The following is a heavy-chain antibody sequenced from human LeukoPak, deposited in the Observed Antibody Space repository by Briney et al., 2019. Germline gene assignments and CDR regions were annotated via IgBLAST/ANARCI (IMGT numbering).Heavy chain of an antibody. J-gene: IGHJ4*02. CDR1: GYTFTAYF. Sequence: TSVKVSCKASGYTFTAYFMNWVQQAPGQGLEWTGRINPNSGGTNYAQEFQGRVTMTRDTSISTAYMELSGLRSDDTAVYYCARDLSSTSNWELDYWGQGTLVTVSS. CDR2: INPNSGGT. V-gene: IGHV1-2*06. CDR3: ARDLSSTSNWELDY. D-gene: IGHD7-27*01.